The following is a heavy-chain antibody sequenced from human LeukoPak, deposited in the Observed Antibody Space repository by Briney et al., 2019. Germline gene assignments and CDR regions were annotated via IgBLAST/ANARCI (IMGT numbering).Heavy chain of an antibody. V-gene: IGHV1-2*02. Sequence: ASVKVSCKASGYTFTDYYMHWVRQAPGQGLEWMGWINPNSGGTKYVQKFQGRVTVTRDTSISTAYMELSRLRSDDTAVYYCARDQRYSSAWYDEGGYYFDYWGQGTPVTVSS. D-gene: IGHD6-19*01. CDR1: GYTFTDYY. CDR2: INPNSGGT. J-gene: IGHJ4*02. CDR3: ARDQRYSSAWYDEGGYYFDY.